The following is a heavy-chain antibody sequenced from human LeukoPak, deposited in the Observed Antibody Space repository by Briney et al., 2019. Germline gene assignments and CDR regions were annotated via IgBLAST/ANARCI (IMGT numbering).Heavy chain of an antibody. Sequence: KTSETLSLTCTVSGGSISSYYWSWIRQPAGKGLEWIGRIYPSGSTNYNPSLKSRVTMTVNTSKNQFSLKLNSMTAADTAVYYCARVGLSGWPNWFDPWGQGTLVTVSS. CDR2: IYPSGST. D-gene: IGHD6-19*01. V-gene: IGHV4-4*07. J-gene: IGHJ5*02. CDR3: ARVGLSGWPNWFDP. CDR1: GGSISSYY.